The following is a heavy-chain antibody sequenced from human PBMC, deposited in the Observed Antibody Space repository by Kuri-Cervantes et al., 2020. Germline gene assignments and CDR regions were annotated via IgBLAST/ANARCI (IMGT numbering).Heavy chain of an antibody. D-gene: IGHD2-21*02. V-gene: IGHV3-11*01. CDR3: ARVWGAYCGGDCYSSNDY. CDR2: ISSSGSTI. Sequence: GGSLRLSCAASGFTFSDYYMSWIRQAPGKGLEWVSYISSSGSTIYDADSVKGRFTISRDNAKNSLYLQMNSLRAEDTAVYYCARVWGAYCGGDCYSSNDYWGQGTLVTVSS. CDR1: GFTFSDYY. J-gene: IGHJ4*02.